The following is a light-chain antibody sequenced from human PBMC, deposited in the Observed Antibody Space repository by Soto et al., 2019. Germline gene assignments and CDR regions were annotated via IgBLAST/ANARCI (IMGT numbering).Light chain of an antibody. Sequence: DFQLTQSPSSLSASVGDRVTITCRASQSINIHLNWYQQSPGKAPKLLIYGASNLQSGVPARFSGSGSGTVFSLTISGLQPEDLATYYCQQSYSTPTFGQGTRLEIK. V-gene: IGKV1-39*01. CDR3: QQSYSTPT. CDR1: QSINIH. CDR2: GAS. J-gene: IGKJ5*01.